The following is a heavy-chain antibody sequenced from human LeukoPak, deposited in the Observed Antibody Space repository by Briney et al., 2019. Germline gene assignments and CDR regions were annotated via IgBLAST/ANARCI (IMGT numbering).Heavy chain of an antibody. Sequence: SVKVSCKASGGTFSSYAISWVRQAPGQGLEWMGGIIPIFGTANYAQKFQGRATITADKSTSTAYMELSSLRSEDTAVYYCAGSSSSWYNWFDPWGQGTLVTVSS. CDR3: AGSSSSWYNWFDP. D-gene: IGHD6-13*01. J-gene: IGHJ5*02. V-gene: IGHV1-69*06. CDR1: GGTFSSYA. CDR2: IIPIFGTA.